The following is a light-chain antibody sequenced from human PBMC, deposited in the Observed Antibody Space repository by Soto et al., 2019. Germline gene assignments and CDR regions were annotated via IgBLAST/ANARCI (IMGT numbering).Light chain of an antibody. CDR3: QQYGSSGT. Sequence: VFSHTPLTLSLPLGETATLSRRASPTFIPNSLAWYQQKPGQAPRLLIYGASNKAAGLPDRCSGSGGGKDSTLTISRLEAEDFAVYYCQQYGSSGTFGEGTKVDIK. V-gene: IGKV3-20*01. CDR2: GAS. CDR1: PTFIPNS. J-gene: IGKJ4*02.